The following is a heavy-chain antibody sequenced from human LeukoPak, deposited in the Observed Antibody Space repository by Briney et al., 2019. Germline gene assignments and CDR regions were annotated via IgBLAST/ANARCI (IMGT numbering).Heavy chain of an antibody. CDR3: ARPKWGLHYLDY. CDR1: GFSLSNFA. V-gene: IGHV3-30-3*01. D-gene: IGHD1-26*01. CDR2: ISEDGSTQ. J-gene: IGHJ4*02. Sequence: GGSLRLSCAASGFSLSNFAIHWVRQAPGKRLDWVAVISEDGSTQYYADSVKGRFTISRDSSENSLFLQMDSLGAEDTAVYYCARPKWGLHYLDYWGQGTLVTVSS.